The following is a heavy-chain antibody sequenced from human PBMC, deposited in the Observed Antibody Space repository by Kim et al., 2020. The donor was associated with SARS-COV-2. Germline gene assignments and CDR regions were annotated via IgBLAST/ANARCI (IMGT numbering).Heavy chain of an antibody. V-gene: IGHV4-31*02. CDR3: ARDPPRGSSTSPPGYFDL. D-gene: IGHD2-2*01. Sequence: KSRVTISVDTSKNQFSLKLSSVTAADTAVYYCARDPPRGSSTSPPGYFDLWGRGTLVTVSS. J-gene: IGHJ2*01.